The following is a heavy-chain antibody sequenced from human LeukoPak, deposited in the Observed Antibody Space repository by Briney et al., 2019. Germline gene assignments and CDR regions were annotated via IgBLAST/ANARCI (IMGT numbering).Heavy chain of an antibody. CDR1: GGSTSSSSYY. CDR3: ARDLGIGGSPPDY. Sequence: SETLSLTCTVSGGSTSSSSYYWGWIRQPPGKGLEWIGSIYYSGSTYYNPSLKSRVTISVDTSKNQFSLKLSSVTAADTAVYYCARDLGIGGSPPDYWGQGTLVTVSS. V-gene: IGHV4-39*07. D-gene: IGHD1-26*01. J-gene: IGHJ4*02. CDR2: IYYSGST.